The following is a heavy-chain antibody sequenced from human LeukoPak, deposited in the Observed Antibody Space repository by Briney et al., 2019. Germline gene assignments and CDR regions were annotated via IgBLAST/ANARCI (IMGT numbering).Heavy chain of an antibody. CDR3: ARDLEAMVTLSAFDI. J-gene: IGHJ3*02. Sequence: SGGSLRLSCAASGFTFSNYYVHWVRQRPGKGLLWVSRINSDGRDTGYVDSVKGRFTISRDNAKNTVYLQMNSLRAEDTAVYYCARDLEAMVTLSAFDIWGQGTMVTVSS. V-gene: IGHV3-74*01. CDR1: GFTFSNYY. CDR2: INSDGRDT. D-gene: IGHD5-18*01.